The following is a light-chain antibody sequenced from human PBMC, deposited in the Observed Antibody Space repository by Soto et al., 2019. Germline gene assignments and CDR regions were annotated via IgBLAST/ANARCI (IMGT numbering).Light chain of an antibody. CDR2: DAS. CDR3: QQRYNWPQT. V-gene: IGKV3-11*01. CDR1: QSVSRT. Sequence: EVVWTQSPAPLSLSPGERSNLSCRTIQSVSRTLAWYQQKSGQAPRLLIYDASNRATGIPTRFSGSWSGTDFTLTISSLEPEDFSVYYCQQRYNWPQTFGQGTKVEIK. J-gene: IGKJ1*01.